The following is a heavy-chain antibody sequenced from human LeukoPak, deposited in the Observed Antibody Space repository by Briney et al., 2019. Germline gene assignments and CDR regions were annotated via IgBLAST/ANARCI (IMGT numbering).Heavy chain of an antibody. CDR2: INHSGST. V-gene: IGHV4-34*01. J-gene: IGHJ6*02. D-gene: IGHD3-10*01. CDR3: ARGRGYYYYGKDV. Sequence: SETLSLTCAVYGGSFSGYYWSWIRQPPGKGLEWIGEINHSGSTNYNPSLKSRVTISVDTSKNQFSLKLSSVTAADTAVYYCARGRGYYYYGKDVWGQGTTVTVSS. CDR1: GGSFSGYY.